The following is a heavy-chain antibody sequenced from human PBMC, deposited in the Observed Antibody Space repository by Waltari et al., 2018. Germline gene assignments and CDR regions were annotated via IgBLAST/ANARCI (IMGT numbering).Heavy chain of an antibody. CDR1: GYNFGDFG. CDR2: ISAANGHT. Sequence: QVQLIQSETEVTKPGASVKVSCRASGYNFGDFGFSWVRQAPGPGLEWMGWISAANGHTNHAQKFLDRLIMTKDTSTTTVYMELKYLTPDDTALYYCAKSLGGATIWLLFDSWGQGTQVTVSS. J-gene: IGHJ4*02. D-gene: IGHD3-16*01. V-gene: IGHV1-18*01. CDR3: AKSLGGATIWLLFDS.